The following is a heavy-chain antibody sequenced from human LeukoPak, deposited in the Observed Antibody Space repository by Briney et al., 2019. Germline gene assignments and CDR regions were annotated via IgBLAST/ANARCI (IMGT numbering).Heavy chain of an antibody. CDR1: GGSISSGGYS. J-gene: IGHJ4*02. V-gene: IGHV4-30-2*01. Sequence: SETLSLTCAVSGGSISSGGYSWSWIRQPPGKGLEWIGYIYHSGSTYYNPSLKSRVTISVDRSKNQFSLKLSSVTAADTAVYYCARVHDYRAFDYWGQGTLVTVSS. CDR2: IYHSGST. CDR3: ARVHDYRAFDY. D-gene: IGHD4-11*01.